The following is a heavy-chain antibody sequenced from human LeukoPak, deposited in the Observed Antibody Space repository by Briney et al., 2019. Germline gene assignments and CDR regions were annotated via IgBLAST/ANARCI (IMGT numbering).Heavy chain of an antibody. CDR3: ASKGGFDD. Sequence: GRSLRLSCAASGFTFSNYAVMWVRQAPGQGLEWVSAITSGGAPRYADSVKGRFTISRDNSKNTLYLQMNSLRAEDTAFYYCASKGGFDDWGQGTLVTVSS. D-gene: IGHD2-15*01. CDR2: ITSGGAP. V-gene: IGHV3-23*01. J-gene: IGHJ4*02. CDR1: GFTFSNYA.